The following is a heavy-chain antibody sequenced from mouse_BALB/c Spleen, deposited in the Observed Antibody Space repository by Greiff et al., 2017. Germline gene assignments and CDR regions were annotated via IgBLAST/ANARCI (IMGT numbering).Heavy chain of an antibody. CDR2: ISSGGSYT. V-gene: IGHV5-9-4*01. D-gene: IGHD1-1*01. J-gene: IGHJ3*01. Sequence: EVMLVESGGGLVKPGGSLKLSCAASGFTFSSYAMSWVRQSPEKRLEWVAEISSGGSYTYYPDTVTGRFTISRDNAKNTLYLEMSSLRSEDTAMYYCARDHYYGSRGAWFAYWGQGTLVTVSA. CDR1: GFTFSSYA. CDR3: ARDHYYGSRGAWFAY.